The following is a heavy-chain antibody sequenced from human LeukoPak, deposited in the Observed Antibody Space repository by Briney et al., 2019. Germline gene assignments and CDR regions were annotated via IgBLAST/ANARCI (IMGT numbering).Heavy chain of an antibody. D-gene: IGHD1-1*01. CDR1: GYRFTGYW. CDR3: ARHRDNGFADCFDY. V-gene: IGHV5-10-1*01. Sequence: AGESLRISCKGSGYRFTGYWIRWVRQMPGKGLEWMGRIDPSDSYTNYSPSFQGHVTIPADESISTAYLQWSSLKASDTAMYYCARHRDNGFADCFDYWGQGTLVTVSS. J-gene: IGHJ4*02. CDR2: IDPSDSYT.